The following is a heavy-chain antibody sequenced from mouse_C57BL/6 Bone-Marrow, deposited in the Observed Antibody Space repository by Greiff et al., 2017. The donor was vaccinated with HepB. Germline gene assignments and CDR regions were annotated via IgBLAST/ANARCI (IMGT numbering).Heavy chain of an antibody. V-gene: IGHV1-59*01. CDR1: GYTFTSYW. J-gene: IGHJ4*01. CDR2: IDPSDSYT. CDR3: ARGDSNYYAMDY. D-gene: IGHD2-5*01. Sequence: QVQLQQPGAELVRPGTSVKLSCKASGYTFTSYWMHWVKQRPGQGLEWIGVIDPSDSYTNYNQKFKGKATLTVDTSSSTAYMQLSSLTSEDSAVYYCARGDSNYYAMDYWGQGTSVTVSS.